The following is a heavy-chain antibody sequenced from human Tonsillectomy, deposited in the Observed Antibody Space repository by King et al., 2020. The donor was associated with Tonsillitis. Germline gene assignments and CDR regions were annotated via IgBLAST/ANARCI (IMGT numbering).Heavy chain of an antibody. CDR3: ARPPGNPVY. Sequence: VQLVESGGGLVQPGGSLRLSCAASGFTFSSYWMSWVRQAPGKGLEWVANIKEDGSETYYVDSVKGRFTISRDNAKNSLYLQMNSLRVEDTAVYYCARPPGNPVYWGQGTLVTVSS. CDR1: GFTFSSYW. J-gene: IGHJ4*02. V-gene: IGHV3-7*01. CDR2: IKEDGSET.